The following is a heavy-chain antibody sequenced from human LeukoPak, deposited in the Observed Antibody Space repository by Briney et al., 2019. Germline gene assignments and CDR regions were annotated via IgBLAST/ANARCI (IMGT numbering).Heavy chain of an antibody. D-gene: IGHD4-11*01. CDR2: IYDSGRT. CDR3: GSCQDGDYRAEFDY. Sequence: AQTLSLTCTVSGGSFSSGGNSWIWMRPRQGMEREWFVNIYDSGRTYDNPSQKSLATTSVNSSNTQFSLMLSFGTAAEAAVYCCGSCQDGDYRAEFDYWGQGTLVTVSS. V-gene: IGHV4-30-2*01. CDR1: GGSFSSGGNS. J-gene: IGHJ4*02.